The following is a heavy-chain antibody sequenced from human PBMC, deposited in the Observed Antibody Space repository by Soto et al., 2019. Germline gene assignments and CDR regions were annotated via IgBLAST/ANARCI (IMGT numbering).Heavy chain of an antibody. CDR1: GFTFDDYG. D-gene: IGHD4-4*01. V-gene: IGHV3-20*01. J-gene: IGHJ6*03. CDR3: ARADYSNYQSRPSYYYYMDV. Sequence: GGSLRLSCAASGFTFDDYGMSWVRQAPGKGLEWVSGINWNGGSTGYADSVKGRFTISRDNAKNSLYLQMNSLRAEDTALYHCARADYSNYQSRPSYYYYMDVWGKGTTVTVSS. CDR2: INWNGGST.